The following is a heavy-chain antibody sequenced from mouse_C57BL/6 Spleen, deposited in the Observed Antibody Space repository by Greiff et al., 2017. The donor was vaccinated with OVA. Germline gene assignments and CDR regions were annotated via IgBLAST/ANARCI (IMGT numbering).Heavy chain of an antibody. CDR2: IDPSDSYT. CDR1: GYTFTSYW. V-gene: IGHV1-50*01. J-gene: IGHJ3*01. Sequence: VQLQQPGAELVKPGASVKLSCKASGYTFTSYWMQWVKQRPGQGLAWIGEIDPSDSYTNYNQKFKGKATLTVDTSSSTAYMQLSSLTSEDSAVYYCARKDSLAYWGQGTLVTVSA. CDR3: ARKDSLAY.